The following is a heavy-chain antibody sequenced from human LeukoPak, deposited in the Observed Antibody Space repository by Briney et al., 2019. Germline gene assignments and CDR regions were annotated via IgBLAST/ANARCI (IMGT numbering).Heavy chain of an antibody. CDR1: GYRFTSYW. V-gene: IGHV5-51*01. J-gene: IGHJ6*02. D-gene: IGHD2-2*01. CDR2: IYPGDSDT. CDR3: ARHEGYCSSTSCYYYYYGMDV. Sequence: GESPQISCKGSGYRFTSYWIGWVRQMPGKGLEWMGIIYPGDSDTRYSPSFQGQVTISADKSISTAYLQWSSLKASDTAMYYCARHEGYCSSTSCYYYYYGMDVWGQGTTVTVSS.